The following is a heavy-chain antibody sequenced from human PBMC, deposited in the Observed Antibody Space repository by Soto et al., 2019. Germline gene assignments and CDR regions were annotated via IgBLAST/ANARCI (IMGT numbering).Heavy chain of an antibody. J-gene: IGHJ5*02. CDR3: ARLQGPGNYRGLGWFDP. V-gene: IGHV1-69*01. CDR1: GGTFSSYA. Sequence: QVQLVQSGAEVKKPGSSVKVSCKASGGTFSSYAISWVRQAPGQGLEWMGGIIPIFGTANYAQKFQGRVTITADESTSTADLERSSLRSEDTDFYDCARLQGPGNYRGLGWFDPWGQGTLVTVSS. CDR2: IIPIFGTA. D-gene: IGHD4-4*01.